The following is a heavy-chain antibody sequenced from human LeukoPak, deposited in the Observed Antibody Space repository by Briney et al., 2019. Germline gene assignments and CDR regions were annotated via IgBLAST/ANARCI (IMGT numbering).Heavy chain of an antibody. CDR3: AGVVTPRYCSTTSCYWKGWFDP. J-gene: IGHJ5*02. D-gene: IGHD2-2*01. CDR2: IIAIFGTA. V-gene: IGHV1-69*13. Sequence: ASVKVSCKASGGTLSRFAISWVRQAPGQGLEWMGGIIAIFGTANYAQKFQGRVTITADESTSTAYMELSSLRSEDTAVYYCAGVVTPRYCSTTSCYWKGWFDPWGQGTLVTVSS. CDR1: GGTLSRFA.